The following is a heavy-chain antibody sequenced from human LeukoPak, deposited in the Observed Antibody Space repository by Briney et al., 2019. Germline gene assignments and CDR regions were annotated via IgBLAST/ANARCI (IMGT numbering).Heavy chain of an antibody. Sequence: GGSLRLSCAASGFTFSSYGIHWVRQAPGKGLEWVGVISYDGSTKYYADSVKGRFTISRDNSKNTLYLQMNSLRGEDTAVYYWANGSPPMPAVPLPLAPGGKGTLATAS. CDR3: ANGSPPMPAVPLPLAP. CDR2: ISYDGSTK. V-gene: IGHV3-30*18. D-gene: IGHD2-2*01. J-gene: IGHJ4*02. CDR1: GFTFSSYG.